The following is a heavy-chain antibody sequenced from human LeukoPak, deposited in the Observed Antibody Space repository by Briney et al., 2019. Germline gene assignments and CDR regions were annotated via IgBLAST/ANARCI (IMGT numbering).Heavy chain of an antibody. V-gene: IGHV3-7*01. CDR2: IKQDGSEK. Sequence: SGGSLRLSCAASGFTFSSNYMSWVRQAPGKGLEWVANIKQDGSEKYYVDSVEGRFTISRDNAKNSLYLQMNSLRAEDTAVYYCARSTRAGYFQHWGQGTLVTVSS. J-gene: IGHJ1*01. CDR3: ARSTRAGYFQH. D-gene: IGHD6-13*01. CDR1: GFTFSSNY.